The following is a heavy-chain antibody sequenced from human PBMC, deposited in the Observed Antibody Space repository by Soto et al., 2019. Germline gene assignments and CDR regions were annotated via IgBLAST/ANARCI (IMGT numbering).Heavy chain of an antibody. CDR1: GFTFSSYS. Sequence: EVQLVESGGGLVKPGGSLRLSCAASGFTFSSYSMNWVRQAPGKGLEWVSSISSSSSYIYYADSVKGRFTISRDNAKNSLYLQMNSLRAEDTAVYYCARDGGSYLGWFDPWGLGTLVTVSS. CDR2: ISSSSSYI. J-gene: IGHJ5*02. V-gene: IGHV3-21*01. D-gene: IGHD1-26*01. CDR3: ARDGGSYLGWFDP.